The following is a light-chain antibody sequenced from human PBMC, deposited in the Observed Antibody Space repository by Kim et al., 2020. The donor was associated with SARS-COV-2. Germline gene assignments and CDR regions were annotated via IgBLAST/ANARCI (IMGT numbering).Light chain of an antibody. J-gene: IGKJ3*01. V-gene: IGKV1-39*01. CDR3: QQSYTR. CDR2: AAS. Sequence: SLSASVGDRVTITCRASQSISSYLNWYQQKPGKAPKLLIYAASSLQSGVPSRFSGSGSGTDFTLTISSLQPEDFATYYCQQSYTRFGPGTKVDIK. CDR1: QSISSY.